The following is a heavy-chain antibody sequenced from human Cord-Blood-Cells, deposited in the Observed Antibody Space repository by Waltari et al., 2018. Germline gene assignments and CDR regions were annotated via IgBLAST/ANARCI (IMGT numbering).Heavy chain of an antibody. J-gene: IGHJ4*02. CDR2: IYYSGST. Sequence: QVQLQESGPGLVKPSETLSLTCTVSGGSISIHYWSWIRQPPGKGLEWIGYIYYSGSTNYNPSLKSRVTISVDTSKNQFSLKRSSVTAADTAVYYCARERSSGSYYFDYWGQGTLVTVSS. CDR1: GGSISIHY. V-gene: IGHV4-59*11. D-gene: IGHD1-26*01. CDR3: ARERSSGSYYFDY.